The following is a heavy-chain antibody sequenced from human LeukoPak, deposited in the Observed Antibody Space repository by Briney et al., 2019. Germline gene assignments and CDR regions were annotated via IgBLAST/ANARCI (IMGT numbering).Heavy chain of an antibody. J-gene: IGHJ4*02. D-gene: IGHD3-10*01. V-gene: IGHV4-59*01. Sequence: SETLSLTCTVSGGSISSYYWSWIRQPPGKGLEWIGYIYYSGSTNYNPSLKSRVTISVDTSKNQFSLKLSSVTAADTAVYYCATRRAGSYYNFDYWGEGTLVTVSS. CDR2: IYYSGST. CDR1: GGSISSYY. CDR3: ATRRAGSYYNFDY.